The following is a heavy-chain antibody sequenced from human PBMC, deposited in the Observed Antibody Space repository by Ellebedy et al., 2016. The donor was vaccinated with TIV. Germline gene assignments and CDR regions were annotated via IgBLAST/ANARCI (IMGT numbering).Heavy chain of an antibody. D-gene: IGHD6-19*01. CDR2: IKQDGSEK. V-gene: IGHV3-7*01. CDR3: ARGPQYSSGWYEYYFDY. CDR1: GFTFSSYW. J-gene: IGHJ4*02. Sequence: GESLKISCAASGFTFSSYWMSWVRQAPGKGLEWVANIKQDGSEKYYVDSVKGRFTISRDNAKNSLYLQMNRLRAEDTAVYYCARGPQYSSGWYEYYFDYWGQGTLVTVSS.